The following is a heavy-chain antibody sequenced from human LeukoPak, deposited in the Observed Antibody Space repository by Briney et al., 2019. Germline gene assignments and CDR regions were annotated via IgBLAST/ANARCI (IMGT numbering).Heavy chain of an antibody. Sequence: GRSLRLSCAASGFTFSSYGMHWVRQAPGKGLEWVAVISYDGSNKYYADSVKGRFTISRDNSKNTLYLQMNSLRAEDTAVYYCAYGDYDCWGQGTLVTVSS. CDR3: AYGDYDC. J-gene: IGHJ4*02. CDR1: GFTFSSYG. D-gene: IGHD4-17*01. V-gene: IGHV3-30*03. CDR2: ISYDGSNK.